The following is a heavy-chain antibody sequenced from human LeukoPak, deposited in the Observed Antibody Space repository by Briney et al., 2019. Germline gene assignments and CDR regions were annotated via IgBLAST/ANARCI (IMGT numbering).Heavy chain of an antibody. D-gene: IGHD2-2*01. CDR3: AITPYCSSTSCYGDY. V-gene: IGHV3-30*04. CDR1: GFTFSSYA. CDR2: ISYDGSNK. Sequence: GGSLRLSCAASGFTFSSYAMHWVRQAPGKGLEWVAVISYDGSNKYYADSVKGRFTISRDNAKNSLYLQMNSLRDEDTAVYYCAITPYCSSTSCYGDYWGQGTLVTVSS. J-gene: IGHJ4*02.